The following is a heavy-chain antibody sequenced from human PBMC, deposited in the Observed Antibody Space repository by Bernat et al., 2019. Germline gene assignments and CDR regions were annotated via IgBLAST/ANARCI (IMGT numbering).Heavy chain of an antibody. D-gene: IGHD3-10*01. CDR3: ARAPGNIGELLPNWFDP. J-gene: IGHJ5*02. Sequence: QVQLVQSGAEVKKPGASVTVSCKASGYTFTSYGISWVRQAPGQGLEWMGWISAYNGNTNYAQKLQGRVTMTTDTSTSTAYMELRSLRSDDTAVYYCARAPGNIGELLPNWFDPWGQGTLVTVSS. CDR1: GYTFTSYG. V-gene: IGHV1-18*01. CDR2: ISAYNGNT.